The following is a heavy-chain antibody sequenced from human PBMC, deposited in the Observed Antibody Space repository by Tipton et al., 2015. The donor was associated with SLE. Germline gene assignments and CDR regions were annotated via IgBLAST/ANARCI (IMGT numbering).Heavy chain of an antibody. J-gene: IGHJ4*02. D-gene: IGHD4-17*01. CDR3: ARHDYGDYGYFDY. V-gene: IGHV4-39*01. CDR1: GGSISSSSYY. Sequence: TLSLTCTVSGGSISSSSYYWGWIRQPPGKGLEWIGSIYYSGSTYYNPSLKSRLTISVDTSKNQFSLKLSSVTAADTAVYYCARHDYGDYGYFDYRGQGTLVTVSS. CDR2: IYYSGST.